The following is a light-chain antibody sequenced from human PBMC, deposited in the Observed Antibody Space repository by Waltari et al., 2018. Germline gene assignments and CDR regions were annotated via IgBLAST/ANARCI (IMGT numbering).Light chain of an antibody. CDR2: TDV. V-gene: IGLV1-47*02. CDR1: SSNIGSHY. Sequence: SVLTQPPSAYGAPGQRVTISCSGSSSNIGSHYVYWYQQLPGTAPKLLIYTDVQRAAGVPDRVSASKSGTSASLAISGLRSEDEADYYCAAWDDSPSGHVVFGGGTKLTVL. CDR3: AAWDDSPSGHVV. J-gene: IGLJ2*01.